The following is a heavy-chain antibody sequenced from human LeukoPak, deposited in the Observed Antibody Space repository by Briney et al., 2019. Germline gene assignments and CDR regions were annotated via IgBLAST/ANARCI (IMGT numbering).Heavy chain of an antibody. D-gene: IGHD5-12*01. V-gene: IGHV3-9*01. CDR3: AINGGADSGYGNFDY. CDR1: GFTFDDYA. J-gene: IGHJ4*02. CDR2: INWNSDSI. Sequence: GRSLRLSCAVSGFTFDDYAMHWVRQVPGKGLEWVSGINWNSDSIGYADSVKGRFTTSRDNAKNSLYLQMNSLRAEDTAFYYCAINGGADSGYGNFDYWGQGTLVTVSS.